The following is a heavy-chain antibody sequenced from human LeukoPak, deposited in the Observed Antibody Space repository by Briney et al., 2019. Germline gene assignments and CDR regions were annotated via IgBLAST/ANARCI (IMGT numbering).Heavy chain of an antibody. CDR2: INVGKGNT. J-gene: IGHJ5*02. CDR3: ARDRTVRGVIRNWFDP. CDR1: GYTFSSYA. Sequence: ASVKVSCKASGYTFSSYAMHWVRQAPGQRLEWMGWINVGKGNTKYSQKFQGRVTITRDTSASTVYMELSSLRSEDTAVYYCARDRTVRGVIRNWFDPWGQGTLVTVSS. D-gene: IGHD3-10*01. V-gene: IGHV1-3*01.